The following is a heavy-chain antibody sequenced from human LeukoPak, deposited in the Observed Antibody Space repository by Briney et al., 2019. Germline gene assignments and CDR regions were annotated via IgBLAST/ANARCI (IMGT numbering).Heavy chain of an antibody. V-gene: IGHV3-15*01. D-gene: IGHD1-26*01. J-gene: IGHJ4*02. CDR2: VKSKTDGGTT. CDR1: GFTFDNAW. CDR3: TTVGTTSPIAEEYFDY. Sequence: PGGSLRLSCAASGFTFDNAWMNWVRQAPGKGLEWVGRVKSKTDGGTTDYAAPVKGRFTISRDDSENTLFLQLNSLKTEDTALYYCTTVGTTSPIAEEYFDYWGQGTLVTVSS.